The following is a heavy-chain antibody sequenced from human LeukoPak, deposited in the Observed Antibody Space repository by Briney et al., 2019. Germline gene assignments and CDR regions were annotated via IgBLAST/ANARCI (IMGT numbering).Heavy chain of an antibody. CDR3: APGGYIGYGHAFDI. Sequence: SSETLSLTCTVSGYSISSGYYWGWIRQPPGKGLEWIGSIYHSGGTYYNPSLKSRVTISVDTSKNHLSLILSSVTAADTAVYYCAPGGYIGYGHAFDIWGQGTMVTVSS. CDR1: GYSISSGYY. CDR2: IYHSGGT. J-gene: IGHJ3*02. D-gene: IGHD5-12*01. V-gene: IGHV4-38-2*02.